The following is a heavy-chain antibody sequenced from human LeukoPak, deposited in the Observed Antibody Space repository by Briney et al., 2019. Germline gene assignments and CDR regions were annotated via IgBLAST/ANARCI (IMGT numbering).Heavy chain of an antibody. Sequence: GGSLRLSCAASGFSVSRKDMSWVRQAPGRGLDSVSIIYSGGSSYYADSVKGPFTISRDTSKNTLYLQMNNLRAEDTPVFYCASRDSGDYPYFAYWGQGTLVTVSS. CDR2: IYSGGSS. V-gene: IGHV3-53*01. CDR1: GFSVSRKD. D-gene: IGHD4-17*01. J-gene: IGHJ4*02. CDR3: ASRDSGDYPYFAY.